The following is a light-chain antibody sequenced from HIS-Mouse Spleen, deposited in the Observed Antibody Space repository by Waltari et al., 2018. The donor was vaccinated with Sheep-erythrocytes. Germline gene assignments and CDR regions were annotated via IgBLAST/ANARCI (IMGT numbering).Light chain of an antibody. Sequence: QSVLTQPPSASGTPGQRVTISCSGSSSNIGSNPVNWYQQLPGTAPNLLIYSNSQRPSGVPDRFSGSKSGPSASRAISGLQSEDEADYYCAAWDDSLNGPVFGGGTKLTVL. V-gene: IGLV1-44*01. CDR3: AAWDDSLNGPV. CDR2: SNS. J-gene: IGLJ3*02. CDR1: SSNIGSNP.